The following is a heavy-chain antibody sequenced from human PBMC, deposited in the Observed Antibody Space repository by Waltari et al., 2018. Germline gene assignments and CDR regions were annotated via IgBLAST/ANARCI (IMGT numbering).Heavy chain of an antibody. Sequence: QVQLVQSGAEVKKTGSSVKVSCKASGGTFSSYAISWVRQAPGQGLEWMGGIIPICGTANSAHQVQGRVTITMDESTSTAYMELSSLRSEDTAVDYCARVSSRGSGSYYNPGYYYGMDVWGQGTTVTVSS. CDR3: ARVSSRGSGSYYNPGYYYGMDV. J-gene: IGHJ6*02. D-gene: IGHD3-10*01. CDR2: IIPICGTA. V-gene: IGHV1-69*05. CDR1: GGTFSSYA.